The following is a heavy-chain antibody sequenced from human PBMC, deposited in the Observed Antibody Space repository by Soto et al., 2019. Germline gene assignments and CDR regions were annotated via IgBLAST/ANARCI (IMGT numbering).Heavy chain of an antibody. D-gene: IGHD6-19*01. V-gene: IGHV4-39*01. J-gene: IGHJ5*02. Sequence: SETLSLTCTVSGGSISSSSYYWGWIRQPPGKGLEWIGSIYYSGSTYYNPSLKSRVTISVDTSKNQFSLKLSSVTAADTAVYYCASSSSGWYRGARGFDPWGQGTLVTVSS. CDR3: ASSSSGWYRGARGFDP. CDR2: IYYSGST. CDR1: GGSISSSSYY.